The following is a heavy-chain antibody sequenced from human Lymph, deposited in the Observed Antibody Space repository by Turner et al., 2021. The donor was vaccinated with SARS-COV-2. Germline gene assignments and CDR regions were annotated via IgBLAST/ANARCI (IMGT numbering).Heavy chain of an antibody. CDR1: GFTFDDYA. D-gene: IGHD2-15*01. V-gene: IGHV3-43*02. J-gene: IGHJ4*02. CDR2: ISGDGGGT. Sequence: GESGGGVVQPGGSLRLSCAASGFTFDDYAMHWVRQASGKGLEWVSVISGDGGGTYYAYSVKGRFTISRYNSNNSLSLQMNSLRAEDTALYYCAKDPGDCSGGSCYSRTYFDFWGQGTLVTVSS. CDR3: AKDPGDCSGGSCYSRTYFDF.